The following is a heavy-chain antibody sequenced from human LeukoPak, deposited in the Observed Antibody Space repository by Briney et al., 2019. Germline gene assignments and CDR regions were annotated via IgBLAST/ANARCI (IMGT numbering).Heavy chain of an antibody. J-gene: IGHJ4*02. CDR3: AKESSIDFWSGYPLDY. Sequence: QTGGSLRLSCAASGFTFSSYGMHWVHQAPGKGLEWVAVISYEGSNKYYADSVKGRFTISRDNSKNTLYLQMNSLRAEDTAVYYCAKESSIDFWSGYPLDYWGQGTLVTVSS. CDR2: ISYEGSNK. CDR1: GFTFSSYG. V-gene: IGHV3-30*18. D-gene: IGHD3-3*01.